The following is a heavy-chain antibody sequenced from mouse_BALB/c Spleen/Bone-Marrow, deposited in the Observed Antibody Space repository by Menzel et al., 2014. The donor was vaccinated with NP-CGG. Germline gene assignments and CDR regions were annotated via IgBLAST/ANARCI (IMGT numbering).Heavy chain of an antibody. J-gene: IGHJ2*01. CDR2: INPSTGYT. Sequence: VQLQQSGAELAKPGAPVKMSCKASGYTFTSYWMHWVKQRPGQGLEWIGNINPSTGYTEYNQKFKDKATLTADKSSSTAYMQLSSLTSEDSAVYYCARSYGKNVDYWGQGTTLTVSS. CDR1: GYTFTSYW. CDR3: ARSYGKNVDY. V-gene: IGHV1-7*01. D-gene: IGHD2-1*01.